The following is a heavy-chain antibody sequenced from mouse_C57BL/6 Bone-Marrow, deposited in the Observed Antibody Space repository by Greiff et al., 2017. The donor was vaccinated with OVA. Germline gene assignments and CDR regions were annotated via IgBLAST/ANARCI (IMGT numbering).Heavy chain of an antibody. CDR2: IYPGDGDT. V-gene: IGHV1-82*01. D-gene: IGHD2-1*01. Sequence: QVQLKESGPELVKPGASVKISCKASGYAFSSSWMNWVKQRPGKGLEWIGRIYPGDGDTNYNGKFKGKATLTADKSSSTAYMQLSSLTAEDPAVYVCAISRRVYYGNFLYAMDYWGQGTSVTVSS. CDR1: GYAFSSSW. CDR3: AISRRVYYGNFLYAMDY. J-gene: IGHJ4*01.